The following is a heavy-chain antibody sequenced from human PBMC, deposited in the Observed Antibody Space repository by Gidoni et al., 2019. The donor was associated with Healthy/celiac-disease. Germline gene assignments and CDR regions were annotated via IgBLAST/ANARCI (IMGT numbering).Heavy chain of an antibody. Sequence: EVQLLESGGGLVQPGGSLRLSCAASGFTLSSYAMSWVRQVPGKGLEWVSAISGSGGSTYYAASVKGRLTISRDNSKNTLYLQMNSLRAEDTAVYYCAKDPADLIVGATTGETNWFDPWGQGTLVTVSS. CDR3: AKDPADLIVGATTGETNWFDP. CDR1: GFTLSSYA. V-gene: IGHV3-23*01. CDR2: ISGSGGST. J-gene: IGHJ5*02. D-gene: IGHD1-26*01.